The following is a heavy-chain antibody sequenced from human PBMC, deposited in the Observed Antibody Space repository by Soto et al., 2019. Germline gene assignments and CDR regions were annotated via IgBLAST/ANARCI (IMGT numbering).Heavy chain of an antibody. J-gene: IGHJ4*02. D-gene: IGHD6-19*01. V-gene: IGHV3-21*01. CDR3: ARSQWPPNDY. CDR2: ITSSSSYI. Sequence: EVQLVESGGGLVKRGGSLRLSCAASGFTFSSYSMNWVRQAPGKGLEWVSTITSSSSYIYYADSVKGRFTISRDNAKNSLYLQMISLRAEDTAVYYCARSQWPPNDYWGQGTLVTVSS. CDR1: GFTFSSYS.